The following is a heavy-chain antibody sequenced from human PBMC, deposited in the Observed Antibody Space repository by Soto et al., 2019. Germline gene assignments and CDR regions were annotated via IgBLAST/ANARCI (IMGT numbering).Heavy chain of an antibody. CDR1: GGSISSSY. V-gene: IGHV4-59*01. CDR3: ARNSEADDYSSNY. D-gene: IGHD3-16*01. CDR2: IYFSGST. Sequence: SETLSLTCTVSGGSISSSYWNWIRQTPGKGLEWIGNIYFSGSTNYNPSLKSRVTISVDTSKNHFSLQLRSVTAADTAMYYCARNSEADDYSSNYWGPGTLHTVSS. J-gene: IGHJ4*02.